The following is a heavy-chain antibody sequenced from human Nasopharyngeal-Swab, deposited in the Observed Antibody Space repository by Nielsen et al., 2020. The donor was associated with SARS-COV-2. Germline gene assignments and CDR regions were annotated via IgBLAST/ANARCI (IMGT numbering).Heavy chain of an antibody. Sequence: VRQAAGKGLEWVSTISGIGGRTKYVDSVKGRFTISRDNSNNTLYLQMNSLGAEDTAVYFCAKDGCSSTTGYVNFWGQGTLVPSPQ. D-gene: IGHD2-2*01. CDR3: AKDGCSSTTGYVNF. J-gene: IGHJ4*02. V-gene: IGHV3-23*01. CDR2: ISGIGGRT.